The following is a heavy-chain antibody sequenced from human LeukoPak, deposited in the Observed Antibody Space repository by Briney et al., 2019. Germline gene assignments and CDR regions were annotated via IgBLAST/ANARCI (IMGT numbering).Heavy chain of an antibody. CDR1: GFTFSSYG. Sequence: PGGSLRLSCAASGFTFSSYGMHWVRQAPGKGLEWVAYIRYDGSNKHYADSVKGRFTISRDNAKNSLYLQMNSLRAEDTAVYYCASSSMASFDYWGQGTLVTVSS. J-gene: IGHJ4*02. CDR3: ASSSMASFDY. D-gene: IGHD5-24*01. CDR2: IRYDGSNK. V-gene: IGHV3-30*02.